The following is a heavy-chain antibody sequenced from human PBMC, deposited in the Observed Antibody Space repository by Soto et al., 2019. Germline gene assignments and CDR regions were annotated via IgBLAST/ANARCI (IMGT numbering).Heavy chain of an antibody. J-gene: IGHJ4*02. CDR2: IDPSDSYT. D-gene: IGHD3-10*01. Sequence: ESLKISCKGSGYSFTSYWISWVRQMPGKGLEWMGRIDPSDSYTNYSPSFQGHVTISADKSISTASLQWSSLKASDTAMYYCATLRVGFGELLTYWGQGTLVTVSS. CDR3: ATLRVGFGELLTY. CDR1: GYSFTSYW. V-gene: IGHV5-10-1*01.